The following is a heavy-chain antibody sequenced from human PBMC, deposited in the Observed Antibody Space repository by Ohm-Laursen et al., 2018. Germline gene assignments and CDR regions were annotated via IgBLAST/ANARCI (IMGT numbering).Heavy chain of an antibody. Sequence: TQTLTLTCTFSGFSLTSSGVGVGWIRQPPGKALEWLALIHWNDDKRYSPSLKSRLTIAKDTSKNQVVLTMTNMDPVDTATYYCAHSPHDSSGYYKTYYFDFWGQGTPVTVSS. CDR1: GFSLTSSGVG. CDR2: IHWNDDK. J-gene: IGHJ4*02. V-gene: IGHV2-5*01. D-gene: IGHD3-22*01. CDR3: AHSPHDSSGYYKTYYFDF.